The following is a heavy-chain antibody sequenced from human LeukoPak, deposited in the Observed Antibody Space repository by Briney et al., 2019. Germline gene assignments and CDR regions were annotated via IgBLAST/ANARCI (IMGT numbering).Heavy chain of an antibody. J-gene: IGHJ4*02. CDR3: ASWIQLKGYFDY. D-gene: IGHD5-18*01. Sequence: PSGTLSLTCAVSGGSISSSNRWSWVRQPLGKGLEWIGEIYRSGSTNYNPSLKSRVTISVDKSKNQLSLKLSSVTAADTAVYYCASWIQLKGYFDYWGQGTLVTVSS. V-gene: IGHV4-4*02. CDR2: IYRSGST. CDR1: GGSISSSNR.